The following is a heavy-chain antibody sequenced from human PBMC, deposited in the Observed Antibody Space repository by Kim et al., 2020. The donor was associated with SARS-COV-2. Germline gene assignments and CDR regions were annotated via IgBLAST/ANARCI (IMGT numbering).Heavy chain of an antibody. J-gene: IGHJ4*02. Sequence: YTDSVKGRFTISRDNSKNTLYLQMNSLRAEDTAVYYCAKEGVQLWDYFDYWGQGTLVTVSS. D-gene: IGHD5-18*01. CDR3: AKEGVQLWDYFDY. V-gene: IGHV3-23*01.